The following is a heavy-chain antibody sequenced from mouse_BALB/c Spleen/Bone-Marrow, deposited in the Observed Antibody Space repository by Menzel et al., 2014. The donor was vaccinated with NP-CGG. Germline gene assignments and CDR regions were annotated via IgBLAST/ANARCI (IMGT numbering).Heavy chain of an antibody. CDR3: ARADGFYDY. V-gene: IGHV2-2*02. J-gene: IGHJ2*01. Sequence: QVHVKQSGPGLVQPSQSLSITCTVSGFSLTNFGVHLVRQSPGKGLEWLGVIWSGGSTDYNAAFISRLSISKDNSKSQVFFKMNSLQANDTAIYYCARADGFYDYWGQGTTLTVSS. CDR1: GFSLTNFG. CDR2: IWSGGST. D-gene: IGHD2-3*01.